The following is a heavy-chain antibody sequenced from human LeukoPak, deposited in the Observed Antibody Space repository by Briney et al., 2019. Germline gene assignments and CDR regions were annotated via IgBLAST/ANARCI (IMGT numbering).Heavy chain of an antibody. CDR2: IFHSGIA. D-gene: IGHD3-16*01. J-gene: IGHJ6*03. CDR1: NYPITSDYY. V-gene: IGHV4-38-2*01. CDR3: ARAGFGTAYNRFYYYIEV. Sequence: PSETLSLTCEVSNYPITSDYYWVWIRQPPGQGLEWIGQIFHSGIAHYNPSLKSRVTMSVDTSRSQFSVNLNSVTAADTAVYYCARAGFGTAYNRFYYYIEVWRKGTTVTVSS.